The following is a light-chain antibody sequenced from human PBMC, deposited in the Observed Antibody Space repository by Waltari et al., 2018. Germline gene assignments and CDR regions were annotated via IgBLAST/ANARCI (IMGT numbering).Light chain of an antibody. CDR3: VLSMGSGIWV. J-gene: IGLJ3*02. CDR1: SGSVYTTDY. Sequence: QTVVTQEPSLSVSPGGSVTLNGRLSSGSVYTTDYPSWYQQAPGQAPRTLIFDTNPRSSGVPDRFSGSILDNKAALTITGAQADDESDYYCVLSMGSGIWVFGGGTKLTVL. V-gene: IGLV8-61*01. CDR2: DTN.